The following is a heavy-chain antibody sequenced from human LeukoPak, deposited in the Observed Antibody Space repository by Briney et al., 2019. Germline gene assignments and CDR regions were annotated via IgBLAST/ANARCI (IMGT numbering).Heavy chain of an antibody. J-gene: IGHJ3*01. V-gene: IGHV3-53*01. CDR2: IYSGGST. CDR3: ARDKGDSDAFDF. D-gene: IGHD1-26*01. CDR1: GFTVSSNY. Sequence: PGGSLRLSCAASGFTVSSNYMSWVRQAPGKGLEWVSVIYSGGSTYYADSVKGRFTISRDNAKNSLYLQMNSLRAEDTAVYYCARDKGDSDAFDFWGQGTMVTVSS.